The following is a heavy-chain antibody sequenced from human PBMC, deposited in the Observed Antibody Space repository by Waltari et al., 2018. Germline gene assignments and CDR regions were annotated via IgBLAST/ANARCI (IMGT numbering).Heavy chain of an antibody. V-gene: IGHV3-74*03. CDR2: INNVGNSA. CDR3: AREVAAFDALNL. CDR1: GFTFSRYL. D-gene: IGHD1-26*01. Sequence: VQLEEAGGGQVQPGESLRLSCAASGFTFSRYLMHWVRQAPGKGLEWGSRINNVGNSAKYADSVKGRFTISRDNAKNTLYLQMNSLRVGDTAVYYCAREVAAFDALNLWGQGTMVTVSS. J-gene: IGHJ3*01.